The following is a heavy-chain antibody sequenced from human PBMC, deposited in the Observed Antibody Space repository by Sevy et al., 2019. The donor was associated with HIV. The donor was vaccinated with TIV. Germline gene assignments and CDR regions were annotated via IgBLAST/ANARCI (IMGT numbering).Heavy chain of an antibody. V-gene: IGHV3-7*01. Sequence: GGSLRLSCAASGFTFSSYWMSWVRQAPGKGLEWVANIKQDGSEKYYVDSVKGRFTISRDNAKNSLYLQMNSLGAEDTAVYYCAREYNWNYESYFDYWGQGTLVTVSS. D-gene: IGHD1-7*01. CDR3: AREYNWNYESYFDY. J-gene: IGHJ4*02. CDR1: GFTFSSYW. CDR2: IKQDGSEK.